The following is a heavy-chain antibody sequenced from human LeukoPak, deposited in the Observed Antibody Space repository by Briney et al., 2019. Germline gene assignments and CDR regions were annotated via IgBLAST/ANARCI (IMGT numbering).Heavy chain of an antibody. J-gene: IGHJ4*02. CDR2: ISTSGSGGAT. V-gene: IGHV3-23*01. CDR3: ARAPGSLVSVAGRPYYFDF. Sequence: GTSLRLSCAPYGFTSSDYAMAWVRQAPGKGLEWVSIISTSGSGGATYYADSMKGRFTISRDSPKNTLYLQMNSLRAEDTAVYYCARAPGSLVSVAGRPYYFDFWGQGTLVTVS. CDR1: GFTSSDYA. D-gene: IGHD6-6*01.